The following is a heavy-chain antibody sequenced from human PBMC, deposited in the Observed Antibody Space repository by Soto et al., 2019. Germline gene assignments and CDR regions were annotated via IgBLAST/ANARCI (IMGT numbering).Heavy chain of an antibody. CDR1: GFTFTSYA. Sequence: EVQLLESGGGLVQPGGSLRLSCAASGFTFTSYAMSWVRQAPGKGLEWVSAISGVGGSKYYADSVKGRFTISRDNSKNKLYLQMNSWRAEYKAVYYWAKAKGYSSVWGQGTLVNVSS. D-gene: IGHD6-19*01. CDR3: AKAKGYSSV. V-gene: IGHV3-23*01. CDR2: ISGVGGSK. J-gene: IGHJ4*02.